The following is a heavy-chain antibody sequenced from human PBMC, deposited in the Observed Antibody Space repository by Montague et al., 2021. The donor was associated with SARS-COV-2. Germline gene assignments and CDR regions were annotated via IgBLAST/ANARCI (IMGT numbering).Heavy chain of an antibody. CDR1: GFSLSTSGMC. CDR2: IDWDDDK. D-gene: IGHD3-22*01. Sequence: PALVKPTQTLTLTCTFSGFSLSTSGMCVSWIRQPPGKALEWLALIDWDDDKYYSTSLKTRLTISKDTSKNQVVLTMTNMDLVDTATYYCARTMDAGTYYYDSSGYYPFDYGGQGTLVTVSS. CDR3: ARTMDAGTYYYDSSGYYPFDY. V-gene: IGHV2-70*01. J-gene: IGHJ4*02.